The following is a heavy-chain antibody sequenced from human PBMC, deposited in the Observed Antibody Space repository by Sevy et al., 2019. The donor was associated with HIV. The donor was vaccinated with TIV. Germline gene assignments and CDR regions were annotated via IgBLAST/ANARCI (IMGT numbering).Heavy chain of an antibody. CDR1: GFTFSSYS. V-gene: IGHV3-48*02. Sequence: GGSVRLSCAASGFTFSSYSMNWVRQAPGKGLEWVSYISSSSSTIYYEDSVKGRFTISRDNAKNSLYLQMNSLRDEDTAVYYCARRKYYYDSSGSIDYWGQGTLVTVSS. D-gene: IGHD3-22*01. CDR3: ARRKYYYDSSGSIDY. J-gene: IGHJ4*02. CDR2: ISSSSSTI.